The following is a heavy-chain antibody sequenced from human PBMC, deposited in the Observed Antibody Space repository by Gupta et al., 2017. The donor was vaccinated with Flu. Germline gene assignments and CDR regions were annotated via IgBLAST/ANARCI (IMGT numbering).Heavy chain of an antibody. CDR1: GFTFSSYA. CDR3: AKDHKKLLRYFDWSHVSPKPSYYFDY. Sequence: EVQLLESGGGLVQPGGSLRLSCAASGFTFSSYAMSWVRQAPGKGLEWVPAISGSGGSTYYADSVKGRFTISRDNSKNTLYLQMNSLRAEDTAVYYCAKDHKKLLRYFDWSHVSPKPSYYFDYWGQGTLVTVSS. J-gene: IGHJ4*02. CDR2: ISGSGGST. V-gene: IGHV3-23*01. D-gene: IGHD3-9*01.